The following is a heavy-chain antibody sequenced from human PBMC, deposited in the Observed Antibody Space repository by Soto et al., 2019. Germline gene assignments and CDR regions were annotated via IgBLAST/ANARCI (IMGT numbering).Heavy chain of an antibody. CDR3: TSLNYYYGSGSFGY. CDR2: IWYDGSNK. J-gene: IGHJ4*02. CDR1: GFTFSSYG. V-gene: IGHV3-33*01. Sequence: GGSLRLSCAASGFTFSSYGMHWVRQAPGKGLEWVAVIWYDGSNKYYADSVKGRFTISRDDSKNTAYLQMNSLKTEDTAVYYCTSLNYYYGSGSFGYWGQGTLVTVSS. D-gene: IGHD3-10*01.